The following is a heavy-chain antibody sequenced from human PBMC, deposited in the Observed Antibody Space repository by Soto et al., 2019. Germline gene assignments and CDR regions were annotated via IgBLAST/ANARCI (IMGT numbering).Heavy chain of an antibody. D-gene: IGHD4-4*01. Sequence: GGSLRLSCEASGFTFSGYWMSWVRQAPGEGLEWVSAISGSGGSTYYADSVKGRFTISRDNSKNTLYLQMNSLRAEDTAVYYCAKAHYSNPSGYYYYGMDVWGQGTTVTVSS. CDR1: GFTFSGYW. CDR2: ISGSGGST. J-gene: IGHJ6*02. V-gene: IGHV3-23*01. CDR3: AKAHYSNPSGYYYYGMDV.